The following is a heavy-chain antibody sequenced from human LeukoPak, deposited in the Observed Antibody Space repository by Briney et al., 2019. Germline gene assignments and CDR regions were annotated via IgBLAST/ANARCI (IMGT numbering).Heavy chain of an antibody. V-gene: IGHV4-59*10. CDR2: LYTSGST. J-gene: IGHJ4*02. CDR3: ARGGPSFDY. CDR1: GGSFSGYY. D-gene: IGHD3-16*01. Sequence: SETLSLTCAVYGGSFSGYYWSWIRQPPGKGLEWIGRLYTSGSTNYNPSLKSRVTMSVDTSKNQFSLNVSSVTAADTAVYYCARGGPSFDYWGQGTLVTVSS.